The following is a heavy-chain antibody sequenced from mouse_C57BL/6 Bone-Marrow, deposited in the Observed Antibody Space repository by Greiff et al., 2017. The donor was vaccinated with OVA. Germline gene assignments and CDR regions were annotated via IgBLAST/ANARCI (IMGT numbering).Heavy chain of an antibody. Sequence: VKLVESGPGLVQPSQSLSITCTVSGFSLTSYGVHWVRQPPGKGLEWLGVIWSGGSTDYNAAFISRLSISKDNSKSQVFFKMNSLQADDTAIYYCAPAGRWYFDVWGTGTTVTVSS. CDR2: IWSGGST. CDR3: APAGRWYFDV. J-gene: IGHJ1*03. CDR1: GFSLTSYG. V-gene: IGHV2-4*01.